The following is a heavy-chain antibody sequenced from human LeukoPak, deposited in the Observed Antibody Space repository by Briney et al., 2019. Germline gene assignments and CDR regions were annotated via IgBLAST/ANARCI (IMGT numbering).Heavy chain of an antibody. J-gene: IGHJ5*02. V-gene: IGHV4-59*01. Sequence: SETLSLTCTVSGGSISSYYWSWIRQPPGKGLEWIGYTYYSGSTNYNPSLKSRVTISVDTSKNQFPLKLSSVTAADTAVYYCARKPLGPWGQGTLVTVSS. D-gene: IGHD3-16*01. CDR1: GGSISSYY. CDR2: TYYSGST. CDR3: ARKPLGP.